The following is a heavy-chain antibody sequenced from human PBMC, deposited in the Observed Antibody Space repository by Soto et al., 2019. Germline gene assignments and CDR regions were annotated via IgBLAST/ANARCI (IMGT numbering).Heavy chain of an antibody. J-gene: IGHJ1*01. Sequence: ASVKVSCKASGGTFSSYAISWVRQAPGQGLEWMGGIIPIFGTANYAQKFQGRVTITADESTSTAYMELSSLRSEDTAVYYCASSLKAGTYCGGDCYPIGFQHWGQGTLVTVSS. D-gene: IGHD2-21*02. V-gene: IGHV1-69*13. CDR1: GGTFSSYA. CDR3: ASSLKAGTYCGGDCYPIGFQH. CDR2: IIPIFGTA.